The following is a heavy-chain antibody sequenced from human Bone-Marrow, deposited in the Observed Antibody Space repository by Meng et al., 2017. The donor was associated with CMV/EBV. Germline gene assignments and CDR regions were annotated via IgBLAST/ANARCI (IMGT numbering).Heavy chain of an antibody. D-gene: IGHD1-20*01. CDR1: GYTFTSYY. V-gene: IGHV1-46*01. Sequence: ASVKVSCKASGYTFTSYYMHWVRQAPGQGLEWMGIINPSGGSTSYAQKFQGRVTMTTDTSTSTAYMELRSLRSDDTAVYYCTSSITGIPNDYWGQGTLVTVSS. J-gene: IGHJ4*02. CDR3: TSSITGIPNDY. CDR2: INPSGGST.